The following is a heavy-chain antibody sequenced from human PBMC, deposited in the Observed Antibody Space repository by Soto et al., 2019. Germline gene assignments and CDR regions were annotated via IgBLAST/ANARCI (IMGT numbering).Heavy chain of an antibody. V-gene: IGHV3-33*01. CDR2: IWNDGNSK. J-gene: IGHJ6*02. Sequence: QVQLVESGGGVVQPGTSLRLSCAASGFTFSSYVMHWVRQAPGKGLEWVSVIWNDGNSKYYADSVKGRFTISRDNSKNTLYLQMNSLRAEDTAVYYCARDYGDYVFGGYYYYGLDVWGQGTTVTVSS. D-gene: IGHD4-17*01. CDR1: GFTFSSYV. CDR3: ARDYGDYVFGGYYYYGLDV.